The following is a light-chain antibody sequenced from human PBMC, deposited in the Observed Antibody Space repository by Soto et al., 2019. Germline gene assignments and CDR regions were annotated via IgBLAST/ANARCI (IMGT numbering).Light chain of an antibody. CDR2: WAS. J-gene: IGKJ2*01. Sequence: DIVMTQSPDSLAVSLVERATINCKSSQSVLYSSNNMNYFAWYQQKPGQPPKLLIYWASTRESGVPDRFSGSGSGTYFTLTITSLQAEDVAVYYCQQHYTTPHTFGQGTKLEIK. CDR3: QQHYTTPHT. V-gene: IGKV4-1*01. CDR1: QSVLYSSNNMNY.